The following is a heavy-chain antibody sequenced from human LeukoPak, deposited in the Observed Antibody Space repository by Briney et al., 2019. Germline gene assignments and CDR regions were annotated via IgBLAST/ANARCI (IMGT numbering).Heavy chain of an antibody. CDR3: ARDSLYCSSTSCYHPAYYYYGMDV. CDR2: INPNSGGT. V-gene: IGHV1-2*02. CDR1: GYTFTGYY. D-gene: IGHD2-2*01. Sequence: ASVKVSCKASGYTFTGYYMHWVRQAPGQGLEWMGWINPNSGGTNYAQKFQGRVTMTRDTSISTAYMELSRLRSDDTAVYYCARDSLYCSSTSCYHPAYYYYGMDVWGQGTTVTVSS. J-gene: IGHJ6*02.